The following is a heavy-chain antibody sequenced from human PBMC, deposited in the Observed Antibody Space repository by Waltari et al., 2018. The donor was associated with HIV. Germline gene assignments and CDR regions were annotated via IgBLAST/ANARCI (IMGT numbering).Heavy chain of an antibody. J-gene: IGHJ6*02. Sequence: QVQLVESGGGVVQPGRSLRLSCAASGFKLGTSGMHWVRPAPGKGLEWVAVISYDGSNKYYADSVKGRFTISRDNSKNMLHLQMNSLRAEDTAVYYCAKEETRVFSSTWYYYYYGMDVWGQGTTVTVSS. D-gene: IGHD3-16*01. CDR2: ISYDGSNK. V-gene: IGHV3-30*18. CDR3: AKEETRVFSSTWYYYYYGMDV. CDR1: GFKLGTSG.